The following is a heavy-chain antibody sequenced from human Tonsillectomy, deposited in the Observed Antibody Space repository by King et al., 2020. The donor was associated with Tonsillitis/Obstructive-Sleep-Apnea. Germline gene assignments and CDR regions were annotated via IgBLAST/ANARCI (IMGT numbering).Heavy chain of an antibody. CDR3: ARDPVGATTNFDY. J-gene: IGHJ4*02. D-gene: IGHD1-26*01. CDR2: IYYSGST. V-gene: IGHV4-31*03. CDR1: GGSISSGGYY. Sequence: LPLQESGPGLVKPSQTLSLTCTVSGGSISSGGYYWHWIRQHPGKGLEWIGYIYYSGSTYYNPSLKSRVTISVDTSKNQFSLKLSSVTAADTAVYYCARDPVGATTNFDYWGQGTLVTVSS.